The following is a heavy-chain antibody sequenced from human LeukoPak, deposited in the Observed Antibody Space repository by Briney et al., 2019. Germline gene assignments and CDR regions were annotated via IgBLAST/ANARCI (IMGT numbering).Heavy chain of an antibody. CDR3: SREASCDSTSCPQDY. D-gene: IGHD2-2*01. Sequence: GASVRVSCKASGYTFTCHLIFWVRQSPGQRLEVRGWINPDTGVTNYAQKFQGRVTLPSATSISTAYLYISRLTSYDTALYYCSREASCDSTSCPQDYWGQGTLVSVSS. CDR1: GYTFTCHL. V-gene: IGHV1-2*02. CDR2: INPDTGVT. J-gene: IGHJ4*02.